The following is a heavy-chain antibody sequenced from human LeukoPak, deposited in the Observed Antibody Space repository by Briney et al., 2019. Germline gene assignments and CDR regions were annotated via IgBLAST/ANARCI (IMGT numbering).Heavy chain of an antibody. Sequence: PGGSLRLSCVASGFSFSKYWMSWVRQTPGKGLEWVANIKQDGSEKYYVDSVKGRFTISRDNAKNSLYLQMNSLRAEDTAMYYCTSPILVMGTSWGQGALVTVSS. CDR2: IKQDGSEK. J-gene: IGHJ5*02. CDR1: GFSFSKYW. V-gene: IGHV3-7*03. D-gene: IGHD2-15*01. CDR3: TSPILVMGTS.